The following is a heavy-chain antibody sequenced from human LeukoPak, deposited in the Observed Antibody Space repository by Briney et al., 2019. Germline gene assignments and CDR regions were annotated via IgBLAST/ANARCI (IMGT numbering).Heavy chain of an antibody. D-gene: IGHD3-22*01. CDR2: FDPEDGET. Sequence: ASVKVSRMVSGYTLTELSMQWVRQAPGKGLECMGGFDPEDGETIYAQKFQGRVTITADESTSTAYMELSSLRSEDTAVYYCARERDYYDSSGYLDYWGQGTLVTVSS. CDR1: GYTLTELS. J-gene: IGHJ4*02. V-gene: IGHV1-24*01. CDR3: ARERDYYDSSGYLDY.